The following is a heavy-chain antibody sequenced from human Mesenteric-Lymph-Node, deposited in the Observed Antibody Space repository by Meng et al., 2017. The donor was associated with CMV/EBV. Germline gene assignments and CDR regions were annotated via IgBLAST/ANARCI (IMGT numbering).Heavy chain of an antibody. CDR1: GGTFISYT. Sequence: QVQLVQSGAELKKPGSSVKVSCKASGGTFISYTISWVRQAPGQGLEWMGRIIPILGIANYAQKFQGRVTITADKSTSTAYMELSSLRSEDTAVYYCAGGIAAAGSRWFDPWGQGTLVTVSS. V-gene: IGHV1-69*02. J-gene: IGHJ5*02. CDR3: AGGIAAAGSRWFDP. D-gene: IGHD6-13*01. CDR2: IIPILGIA.